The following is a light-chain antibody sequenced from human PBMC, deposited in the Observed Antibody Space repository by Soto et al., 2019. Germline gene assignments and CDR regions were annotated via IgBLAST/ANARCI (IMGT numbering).Light chain of an antibody. J-gene: IGKJ1*01. CDR1: QSVSSSY. CDR3: QQYGSSRT. V-gene: IGKV3-20*01. CDR2: GAS. Sequence: EIVLTQSPGTLSLSPGERATLSCRASQSVSSSYLAWYQQKPGQAARLLIYGASSRATGIPDRFSGSGSGTDFTLTISRLEPEDLAVYYCQQYGSSRTFGQGTKVEIK.